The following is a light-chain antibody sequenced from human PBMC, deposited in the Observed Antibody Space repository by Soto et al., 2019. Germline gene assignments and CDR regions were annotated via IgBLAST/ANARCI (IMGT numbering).Light chain of an antibody. CDR1: SSNIGSNY. J-gene: IGLJ2*01. CDR2: DNN. Sequence: QSVLTQPPSVSAAPGQKVTICCSGSSSNIGSNYVSWYQQLPGTAPKLLIYDNNKRPSGIPDRFSGSKSGTSATLGITGLQTGDEADYYCGTWDSSLSAVVFGGGTKVTVL. CDR3: GTWDSSLSAVV. V-gene: IGLV1-51*01.